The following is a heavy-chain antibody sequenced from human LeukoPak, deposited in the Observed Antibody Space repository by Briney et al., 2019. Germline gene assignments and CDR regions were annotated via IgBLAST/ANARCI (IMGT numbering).Heavy chain of an antibody. J-gene: IGHJ4*02. CDR1: GFTFANYV. CDR3: ARRDIVVVVSASDY. V-gene: IGHV3-30*04. Sequence: SGGSLRLSCAASGFTFANYVTHWVRQAPGKGLEWVAVTSPDEGLKFYGDSVKGRFTISRDNSKNTVYLQMNSLRVDDTAVYYCARRDIVVVVSASDYWGQGTLVTVSS. D-gene: IGHD2-15*01. CDR2: TSPDEGLK.